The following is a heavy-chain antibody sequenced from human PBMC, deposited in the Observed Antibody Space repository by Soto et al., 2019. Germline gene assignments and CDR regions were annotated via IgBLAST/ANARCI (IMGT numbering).Heavy chain of an antibody. V-gene: IGHV4-39*01. Sequence: QLQLQESGPGLVKPSETLSLTCTVSGGSISSSSYYWGWIRQPPGKGLEWIGSIYYSGSTYYNPSLKSRVTISVDTSKNQFSLKLSSVTAADTAVYYCARRRVVRGVIMNWFDPWGQGTLVTVSS. CDR3: ARRRVVRGVIMNWFDP. J-gene: IGHJ5*02. CDR2: IYYSGST. CDR1: GGSISSSSYY. D-gene: IGHD3-10*01.